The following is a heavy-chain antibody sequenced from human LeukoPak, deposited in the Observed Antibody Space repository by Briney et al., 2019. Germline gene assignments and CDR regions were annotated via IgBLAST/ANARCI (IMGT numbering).Heavy chain of an antibody. D-gene: IGHD3-22*01. CDR3: AKDQYYDSSGYLDY. CDR2: ISGSGGST. Sequence: GGSLRPSCAASGFTFSSYAMSWVRQAPGKGLEWVSAISGSGGSTYYADSVKGRFTISRDNSKNTLYLQMNSLRAEDTAVYYCAKDQYYDSSGYLDYWGQGTLVTVSS. CDR1: GFTFSSYA. J-gene: IGHJ4*02. V-gene: IGHV3-23*01.